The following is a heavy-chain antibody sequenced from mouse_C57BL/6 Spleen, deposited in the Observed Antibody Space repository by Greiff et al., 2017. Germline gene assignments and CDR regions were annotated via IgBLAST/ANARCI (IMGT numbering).Heavy chain of an antibody. V-gene: IGHV1-63*01. J-gene: IGHJ1*03. CDR1: GYTFTNYW. D-gene: IGHD1-1*01. Sequence: QVQLQQSGAELVRPGTSVKMSCKASGYTFTNYWIGWAKQRPGHGLEWIGDIYPGGGYTNYNEKFKGKATLTADKSSSTAYVQFTSLTSEDSAIXYCARVAGSSDDYFDVWGTGTTVTVSS. CDR3: ARVAGSSDDYFDV. CDR2: IYPGGGYT.